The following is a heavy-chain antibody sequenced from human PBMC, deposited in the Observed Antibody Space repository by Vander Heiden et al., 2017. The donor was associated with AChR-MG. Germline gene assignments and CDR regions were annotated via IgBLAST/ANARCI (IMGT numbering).Heavy chain of an antibody. V-gene: IGHV3-33*01. CDR3: ARGAVGIIKSATLFDY. D-gene: IGHD7-27*01. Sequence: QEQLVESGGGVVQPGRYLRLSCAASAFTFSTYGLHWVRQAPGKGLEWVAAIWSDVNNKYYGDSVNCRFTISRDNSKDTMYLEMNNLRTQETAVYYGARGAVGIIKSATLFDYWG. CDR1: AFTFSTYG. CDR2: IWSDVNNK. J-gene: IGHJ4*01.